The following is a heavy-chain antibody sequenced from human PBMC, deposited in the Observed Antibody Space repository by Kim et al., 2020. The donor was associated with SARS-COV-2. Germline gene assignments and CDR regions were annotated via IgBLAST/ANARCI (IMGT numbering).Heavy chain of an antibody. J-gene: IGHJ4*02. V-gene: IGHV3-23*01. Sequence: YGKGRFTISRENAKNTLYLQMNSLRAEDTAVYYCATAGYCSSTSCYRGLDYWGQGTLVTVSS. CDR3: ATAGYCSSTSCYRGLDY. D-gene: IGHD2-2*03.